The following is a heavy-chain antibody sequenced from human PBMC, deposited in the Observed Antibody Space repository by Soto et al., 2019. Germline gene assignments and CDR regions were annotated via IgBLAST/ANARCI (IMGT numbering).Heavy chain of an antibody. Sequence: QVQLQQWGAGLLKPSETLSLTCAVYGGSFSGYYWSWIRQPPGKGLEWIGEINHSGSTNYNPSLKRRVTISVDTSKNQFSLKLSSVTAADTAVYYCARLLYGDYAFDIWGQGTMVTVSS. D-gene: IGHD4-17*01. J-gene: IGHJ3*02. CDR2: INHSGST. CDR3: ARLLYGDYAFDI. CDR1: GGSFSGYY. V-gene: IGHV4-34*01.